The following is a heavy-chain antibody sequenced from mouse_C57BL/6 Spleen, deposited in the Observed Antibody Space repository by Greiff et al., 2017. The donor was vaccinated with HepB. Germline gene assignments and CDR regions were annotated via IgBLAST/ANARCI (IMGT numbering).Heavy chain of an antibody. CDR3: ARDRTGAYYFDY. J-gene: IGHJ2*01. Sequence: DVQLVESGGGLVKPGGSLKLSCAASGFTFSSYAMSWVRQTPEKRLEWVATISDGGSYTYYPDNVKGRFTISRDNAKNNLYLQMSHLKSEDTAMYYCARDRTGAYYFDYWGQGTTLTVSS. V-gene: IGHV5-4*01. D-gene: IGHD4-1*01. CDR2: ISDGGSYT. CDR1: GFTFSSYA.